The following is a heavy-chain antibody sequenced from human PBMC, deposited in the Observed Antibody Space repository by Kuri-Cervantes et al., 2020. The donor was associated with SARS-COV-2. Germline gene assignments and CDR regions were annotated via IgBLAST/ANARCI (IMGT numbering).Heavy chain of an antibody. CDR3: ANSFYDTSSVPRLDY. CDR1: GFTFSSYW. V-gene: IGHV3-66*02. J-gene: IGHJ4*02. CDR2: IYSGGST. Sequence: GESLKISCAASGFTFSSYWMSWVRQAPGKGLEWVSVIYSGGSTYYADSVKGRFTISRDNSKNTLYLQMNSLGVEDTAVYYCANSFYDTSSVPRLDYWGQGTLVTVSS. D-gene: IGHD2/OR15-2a*01.